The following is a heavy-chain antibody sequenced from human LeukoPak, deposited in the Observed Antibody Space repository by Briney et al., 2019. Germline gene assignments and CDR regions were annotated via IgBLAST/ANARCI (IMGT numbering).Heavy chain of an antibody. D-gene: IGHD2-8*02. CDR2: INPKRGAT. CDR1: VYSFDENH. CDR3: ARAGDESTGHYDSLHF. J-gene: IGHJ3*01. Sequence: ASVSVSCKSSVYSFDENHIHWVRQARGQGREGMGWINPKRGATDSAQQFQGRLTMTRDTSIGTASMDLSGLRLDDTAIYYCARAGDESTGHYDSLHFWGQGTMVTVSS. V-gene: IGHV1-2*02.